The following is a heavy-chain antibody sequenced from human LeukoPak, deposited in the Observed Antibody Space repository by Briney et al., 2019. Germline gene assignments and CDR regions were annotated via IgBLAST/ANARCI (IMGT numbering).Heavy chain of an antibody. V-gene: IGHV1-18*01. CDR2: ISAYDGET. D-gene: IGHD3-10*01. CDR1: GYSFKNYG. J-gene: IGHJ4*02. CDR3: ARVPSSAHQLFSSDY. Sequence: EASVNVSFKASGYSFKNYGISWVRQAPGQGLEWMGWISAYDGETRCKQNLQGRVTMTTDTSTSTAYMDLTSLTTDDTAVYYCARVPSSAHQLFSSDYWGQGTLVTVSS.